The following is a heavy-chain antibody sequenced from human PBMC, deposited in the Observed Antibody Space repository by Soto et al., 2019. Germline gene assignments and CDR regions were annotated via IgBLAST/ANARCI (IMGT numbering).Heavy chain of an antibody. V-gene: IGHV4-39*01. CDR3: ARSAYSNPYY. CDR1: GGSISSSSYY. CDR2: IYYSGST. J-gene: IGHJ4*02. Sequence: PSETLSLTCTVSGGSISSSSYYWGWIRQPPGKGLEWVGSIYYSGSTYYNPSLKSRVTISVDTTNNQFSLKLSSVTAADTAVYYCARSAYSNPYYWGQGTLVTVSS. D-gene: IGHD4-4*01.